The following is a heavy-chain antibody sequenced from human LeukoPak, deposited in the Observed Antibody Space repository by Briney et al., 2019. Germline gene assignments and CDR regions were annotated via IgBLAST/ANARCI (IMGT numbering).Heavy chain of an antibody. V-gene: IGHV3-7*01. CDR3: AREESGYCSGGSCYVFDY. CDR1: GFTFSSYW. D-gene: IGHD2-15*01. J-gene: IGHJ4*02. Sequence: GGSLRLSCAASGFTFSSYWMSWVRQAPGKGLEWVANIKQDGSEKYYVDSVKGRFTISRDNAKDSLYLQMNSLRAEYTAVYYCAREESGYCSGGSCYVFDYWGQGTLVTVSS. CDR2: IKQDGSEK.